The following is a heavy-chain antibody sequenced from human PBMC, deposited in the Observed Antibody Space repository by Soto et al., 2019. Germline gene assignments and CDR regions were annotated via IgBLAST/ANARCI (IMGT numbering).Heavy chain of an antibody. J-gene: IGHJ6*02. D-gene: IGHD5-18*01. CDR1: GGSFSGYY. CDR3: ARGRYCYGYMLGYYYYGMYV. V-gene: IGHV4-34*01. Sequence: PSETLSLTCAVYGGSFSGYYWSWIRQPPGKGLEWIGEINHSGSTNYNPSLKSRVTISVDTSKNQFSLKLSSVTAADTAVYYCARGRYCYGYMLGYYYYGMYVWGQGTTVTVAS. CDR2: INHSGST.